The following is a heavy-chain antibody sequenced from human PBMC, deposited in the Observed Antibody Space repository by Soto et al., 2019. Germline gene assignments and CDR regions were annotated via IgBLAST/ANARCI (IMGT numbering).Heavy chain of an antibody. J-gene: IGHJ4*01. V-gene: IGHV4-39*07. CDR2: IYYSGST. Sequence: SETLSLTCTVSGGSISSSNYYWGWLRQPPGKGLEWIGSIYYSGSTNYNPSLKSRVTISVDTSKNQFSLKLSSVTAADTAVYYCTTDSYITIVIICFDYWGHGTLVTVSS. CDR3: TTDSYITIVIICFDY. D-gene: IGHD3-16*02. CDR1: GGSISSSNYY.